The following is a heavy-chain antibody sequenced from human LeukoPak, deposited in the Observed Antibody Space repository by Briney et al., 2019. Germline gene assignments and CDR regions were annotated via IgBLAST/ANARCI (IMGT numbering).Heavy chain of an antibody. D-gene: IGHD6-19*01. CDR1: GFTFSSYT. J-gene: IGHJ4*02. CDR3: AKDAALAGTSSFDY. Sequence: PGGSLRLSCAASGFTFSSYTMAWVRQAPGKGLEWVSGIRDSGANTFYADFLKGRLTISRDNSKNTLYLQMNSLRAEDTAVYYCAKDAALAGTSSFDYWGQGTLVTVSS. CDR2: IRDSGANT. V-gene: IGHV3-23*01.